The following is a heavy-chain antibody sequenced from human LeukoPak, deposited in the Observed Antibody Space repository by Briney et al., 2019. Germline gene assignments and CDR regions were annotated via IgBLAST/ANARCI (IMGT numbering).Heavy chain of an antibody. Sequence: GGSLRLSCAASGFSFSDYYMSWIRQTPEEGLEWLSYISSSSDYKNYADSLKGRFTISRDNAKNSVYLQMNSLRAEDTAVYYCARQGLYDSSDFWTFQHWGQGTLVTVSS. J-gene: IGHJ1*01. V-gene: IGHV3-11*06. CDR3: ARQGLYDSSDFWTFQH. D-gene: IGHD3/OR15-3a*01. CDR2: ISSSSDYK. CDR1: GFSFSDYY.